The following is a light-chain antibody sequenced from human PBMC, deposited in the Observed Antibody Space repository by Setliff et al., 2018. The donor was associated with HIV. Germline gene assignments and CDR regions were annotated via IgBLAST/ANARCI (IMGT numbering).Light chain of an antibody. Sequence: QSALTQPPSASGTPGQRVTISCSGSFSNIGRNTINWYQQLPGTAPNLLIFANFQRPSGVPDRFSGAKSGTSASLAISGLQSEDEADYFCAAWDDNLNGYVFGPGTKVTVL. CDR2: ANF. J-gene: IGLJ1*01. V-gene: IGLV1-44*01. CDR3: AAWDDNLNGYV. CDR1: FSNIGRNT.